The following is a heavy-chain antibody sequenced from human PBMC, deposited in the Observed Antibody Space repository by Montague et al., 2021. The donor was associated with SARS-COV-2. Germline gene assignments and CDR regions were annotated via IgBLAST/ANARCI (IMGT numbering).Heavy chain of an antibody. J-gene: IGHJ4*02. V-gene: IGHV3-21*01. CDR3: ARERGINDFWSGPYFDD. CDR2: ISSSSSYI. CDR1: GFTFSSYS. Sequence: SLRLSCAASGFTFSSYSMNWVRQAPGKGLEWVSSISSSSSYIYYADSVKGRFTISRDNAKNSLYLQMNSLRAEDTAVYYCARERGINDFWSGPYFDDWGKGTLVTVSS. D-gene: IGHD3-3*01.